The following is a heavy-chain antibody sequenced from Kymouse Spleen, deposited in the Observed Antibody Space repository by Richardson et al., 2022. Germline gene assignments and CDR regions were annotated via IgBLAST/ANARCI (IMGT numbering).Heavy chain of an antibody. CDR3: AREHYYGSGSFDY. Sequence: VQLVESGGGLVQPGGSLRLSCAASGFTFSSYWMSWVRQAPGKGLEWVANIKQDGSEKYYVDSVKGRFTISRDNAKNSLYLQMNSLRAEDTAVYYCAREHYYGSGSFDYWGQGTLVTVSS. CDR1: GFTFSSYW. V-gene: IGHV3-7*01. D-gene: IGHD3-10*01. J-gene: IGHJ4*02. CDR2: IKQDGSEK.